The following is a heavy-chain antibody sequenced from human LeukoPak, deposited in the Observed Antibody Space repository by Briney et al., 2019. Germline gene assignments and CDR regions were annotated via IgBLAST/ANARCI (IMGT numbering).Heavy chain of an antibody. CDR1: GASISSYY. V-gene: IGHV4-59*12. J-gene: IGHJ6*03. CDR2: IYGST. CDR3: ATSTHCRGVSCFHYYYMDV. D-gene: IGHD2-15*01. Sequence: SESLSLTCTVSGASISSYYWSWIRQSPGKGLEWVGYIYGSTNLNPSLKSRVTMSVDTSKNQVSLRLSSGTAADTAVYYCATSTHCRGVSCFHYYYMDVWGKGTTVTVSS.